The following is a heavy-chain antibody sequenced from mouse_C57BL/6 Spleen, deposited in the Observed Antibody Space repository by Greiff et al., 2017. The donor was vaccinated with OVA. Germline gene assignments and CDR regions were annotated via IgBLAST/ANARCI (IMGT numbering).Heavy chain of an antibody. D-gene: IGHD2-2*01. J-gene: IGHJ2*01. CDR2: IWWDDDK. CDR3: ARRSMVTAGGNECDY. Sequence: ESGPGLLQPSQSLSLSCSFSGFSLSTFGMGVGWIRQPPGKGLEWLAHIWWDDDKYYNPALKSRLTISKDTSKNQVFLKIANEDTADTATYYGARRSMVTAGGNECDYWGQGTTLTVSS. CDR1: GFSLSTFGMG. V-gene: IGHV8-8*01.